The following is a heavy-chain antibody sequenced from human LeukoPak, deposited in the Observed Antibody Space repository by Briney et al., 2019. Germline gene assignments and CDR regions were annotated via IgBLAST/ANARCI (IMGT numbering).Heavy chain of an antibody. CDR3: ATWYAGNSLYYFDY. J-gene: IGHJ4*02. V-gene: IGHV1-2*02. CDR1: GYTFTGYY. CDR2: INPNSGGT. D-gene: IGHD4-23*01. Sequence: GASVKVSCEASGYTFTGYYMHWVRQAPGQGLEWMGWINPNSGGTNYAQKFQGRVTMTRDTSTSTVYMELSSLRSEDTAVYYCATWYAGNSLYYFDYWGQGTLVTVSS.